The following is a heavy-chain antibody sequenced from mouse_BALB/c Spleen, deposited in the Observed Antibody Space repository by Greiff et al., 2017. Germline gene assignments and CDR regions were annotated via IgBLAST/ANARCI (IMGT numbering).Heavy chain of an antibody. V-gene: IGHV5-6-3*01. J-gene: IGHJ4*01. D-gene: IGHD2-10*01. CDR3: ASAPTGNAMDY. Sequence: EVKLVESGGGLVQPGGSLKLSCAASGFTFSSYGMSWVRQTPDKRLELVATINSNGGRTYYPDSVKGRFTISRDNAKNTLYLQMSSLKSEDTASYYCASAPTGNAMDYWGQGTSVTVSS. CDR2: INSNGGRT. CDR1: GFTFSSYG.